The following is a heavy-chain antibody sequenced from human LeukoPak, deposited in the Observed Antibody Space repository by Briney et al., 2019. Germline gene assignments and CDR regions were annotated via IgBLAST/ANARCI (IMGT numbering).Heavy chain of an antibody. V-gene: IGHV3-53*01. J-gene: IGHJ3*02. D-gene: IGHD2-15*01. Sequence: GGSLRLSCAASGFTVSSNYMNWVRQAPGKGLEWVSVIHGGGTTYYADSVKGRFTISRDSSKNTLYLQMNSLRAEDMAVYYCANSYIWGQGTMVTVSS. CDR1: GFTVSSNY. CDR3: ANSYI. CDR2: IHGGGTT.